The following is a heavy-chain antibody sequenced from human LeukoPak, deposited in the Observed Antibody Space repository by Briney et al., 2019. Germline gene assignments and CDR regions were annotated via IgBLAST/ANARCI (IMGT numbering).Heavy chain of an antibody. CDR2: ISGGGETT. D-gene: IGHD4-17*01. V-gene: IGHV3-23*01. J-gene: IGHJ4*02. CDR1: GFTFNNYA. Sequence: GGSLRLSCAASGFTFNNYAMNWVRQAPGKGLEWVSSISGGGETTYYADSAKGRFTTSRNNSQNTLYLQMNSLRAEDTAVYYCARDYADYVGYFFFDYWGQGTLVTVSS. CDR3: ARDYADYVGYFFFDY.